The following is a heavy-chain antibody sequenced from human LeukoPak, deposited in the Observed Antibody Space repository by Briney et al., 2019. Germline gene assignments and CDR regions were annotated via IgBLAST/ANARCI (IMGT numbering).Heavy chain of an antibody. CDR1: GYTFTGYY. CDR2: INPNSGGT. V-gene: IGHV1-2*02. D-gene: IGHD4-23*01. J-gene: IGHJ4*02. Sequence: EGSVTVSCKASGYTFTGYYMHWVRQAPGEGVEWMGWINPNSGGTNYAQKFQGRVTMTRDTSISTAYMELSRLRSDDTAVYYCAGDYGGNSGYWGQGTLVTVSS. CDR3: AGDYGGNSGY.